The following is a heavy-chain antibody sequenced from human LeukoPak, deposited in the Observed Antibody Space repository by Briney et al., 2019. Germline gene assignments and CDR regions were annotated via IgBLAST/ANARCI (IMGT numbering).Heavy chain of an antibody. CDR3: ARDRRPHFDY. J-gene: IGHJ4*02. Sequence: SETLSLTCAVSGGSISSSNWWSWVRQPPGKGLEWIGEIYHSGSTNYNPSLKSRVTMSVDTSKNQFSLKLSSVTAADTAVYYCARDRRPHFDYWGQGTLVTVPS. CDR2: IYHSGST. CDR1: GGSISSSNW. V-gene: IGHV4-4*02.